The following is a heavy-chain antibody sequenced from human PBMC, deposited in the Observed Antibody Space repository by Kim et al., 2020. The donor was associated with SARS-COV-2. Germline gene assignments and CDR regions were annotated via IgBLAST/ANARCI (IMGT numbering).Heavy chain of an antibody. D-gene: IGHD5-18*01. Sequence: GESLKISCKGSGYSFTSYWISWVRQMPGKGLEWMGRIDPSDSYTNYSPSFQGHVTISADKSISTAYLQWSSLKASDTAMYYCARLRYSYEKLVYWFDPWGQGTLVTVSS. CDR2: IDPSDSYT. CDR1: GYSFTSYW. CDR3: ARLRYSYEKLVYWFDP. V-gene: IGHV5-10-1*01. J-gene: IGHJ5*02.